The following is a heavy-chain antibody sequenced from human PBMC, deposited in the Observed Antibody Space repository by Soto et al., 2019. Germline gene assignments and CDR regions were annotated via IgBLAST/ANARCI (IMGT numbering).Heavy chain of an antibody. V-gene: IGHV3-11*01. J-gene: IGHJ5*02. CDR2: ISTSGSTI. D-gene: IGHD6-13*01. Sequence: GGSLRLSCAASGFTFSDYYMSWIRQAPGKGLEWVSYISTSGSTINYADSVKGRFTISRDNAKNSLYLQMNSLRAEDTAVYYCARDRYSSSWNNWFDPWGQGTLVTVSS. CDR1: GFTFSDYY. CDR3: ARDRYSSSWNNWFDP.